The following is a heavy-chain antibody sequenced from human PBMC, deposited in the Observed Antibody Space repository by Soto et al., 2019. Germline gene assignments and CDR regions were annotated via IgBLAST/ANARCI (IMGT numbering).Heavy chain of an antibody. CDR2: IIPIPGTA. V-gene: IGHV1-69*01. CDR1: GGTFSSYA. CDR3: ARSQGSSTSLEIYYYYYYGMYV. J-gene: IGHJ6*02. D-gene: IGHD2-2*01. Sequence: QVQLVQSGAEVKKPGSSVKVSCKASGGTFSSYAISWVRQAPGQGLEWMGGIIPIPGTANYAQKFQGRVTITADESTSTAYMALSSLRSEDTAVYYCARSQGSSTSLEIYYYYYYGMYVWGQGTTVNVSS.